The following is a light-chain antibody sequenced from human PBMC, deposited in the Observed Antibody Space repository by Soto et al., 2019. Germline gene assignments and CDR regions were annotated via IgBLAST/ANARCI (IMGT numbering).Light chain of an antibody. CDR2: GAS. V-gene: IGKV3D-15*01. Sequence: EILLTQSPATLSVSPGERATLSCRASQSVSTNLAWFQQKPGQAPGLLIYGASSRATGIPARFSGSGSGTELTLTINSLQSEDSAVYYCQQHNQWPITFGHGTRLEI. CDR1: QSVSTN. CDR3: QQHNQWPIT. J-gene: IGKJ5*01.